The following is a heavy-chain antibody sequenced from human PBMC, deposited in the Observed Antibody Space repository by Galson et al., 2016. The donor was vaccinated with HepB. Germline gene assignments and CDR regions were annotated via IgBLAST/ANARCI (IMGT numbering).Heavy chain of an antibody. CDR2: ISYDGSNR. Sequence: SLRLSCAASGFTFSRSGMHWVRQAPGKGLEWVAVISYDGSNRYYVDSVKGRFTISRDNSKNTLYLEMNSLRAEDTAVYYCAKSFQDTSGYYDYWGQGTLVTVSS. J-gene: IGHJ4*02. D-gene: IGHD3-22*01. V-gene: IGHV3-30*18. CDR3: AKSFQDTSGYYDY. CDR1: GFTFSRSG.